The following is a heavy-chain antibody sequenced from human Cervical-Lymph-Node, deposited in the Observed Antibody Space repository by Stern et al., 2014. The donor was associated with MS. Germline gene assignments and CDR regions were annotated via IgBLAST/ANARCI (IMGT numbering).Heavy chain of an antibody. V-gene: IGHV3-33*06. Sequence: VQLLESGGDVVQPGRSLRLSCAASGFTFSSYGMHWVRQAPGKGLEGVAIIWYDGSNKYYRDSVRGRFTISRDNSKNTFYLQMNSLRAEDTAVYYCAKEHARYDILTGPMDYWGQGTLVTVSS. CDR3: AKEHARYDILTGPMDY. CDR2: IWYDGSNK. CDR1: GFTFSSYG. J-gene: IGHJ4*02. D-gene: IGHD3-9*01.